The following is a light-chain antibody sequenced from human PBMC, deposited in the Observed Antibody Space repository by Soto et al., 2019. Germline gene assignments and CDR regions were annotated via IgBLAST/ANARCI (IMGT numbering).Light chain of an antibody. V-gene: IGLV1-40*01. CDR3: QSYDSSLSGSVV. Sequence: QSVLTQPPSVSGAPGQRVTISCTGSSSSVGTAYDVNWYQHLPGTAPKLLIYGNTHRPSGVPDRFSGSKSGTSASLAITGLQAEDAADYYCQSYDSSLSGSVVFGGGTKLTVL. J-gene: IGLJ2*01. CDR2: GNT. CDR1: SSSVGTAYD.